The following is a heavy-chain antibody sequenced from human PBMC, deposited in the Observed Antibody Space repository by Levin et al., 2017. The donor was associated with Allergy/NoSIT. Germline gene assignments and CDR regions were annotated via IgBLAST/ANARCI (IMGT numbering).Heavy chain of an antibody. D-gene: IGHD3-10*01. Sequence: KASETLSLTCAVSGGSISSGGYSWSWIRQPPGKGLEWIGYIYHSGSTYYNPSLKSRVTISVDRSKNQFSLKLSSVTAADTAVYYCARGTKYMVRGVIFDYWGQGTLVTVSS. CDR3: ARGTKYMVRGVIFDY. V-gene: IGHV4-30-2*01. CDR1: GGSISSGGYS. CDR2: IYHSGST. J-gene: IGHJ4*02.